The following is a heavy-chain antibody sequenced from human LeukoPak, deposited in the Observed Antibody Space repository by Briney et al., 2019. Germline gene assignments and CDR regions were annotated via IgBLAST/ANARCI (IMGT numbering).Heavy chain of an antibody. CDR1: GFTFSNYE. D-gene: IGHD3-22*01. Sequence: PGGSLRLSCAASGFTFSNYEMNWVRQAPGKGLEWVSYISSSGATTHYADSVRGRFTISRDNAKKSLYLQMNSLRAEDTAVHYCARALYYYDSSGYFQHWGQGTLVTVSS. CDR3: ARALYYYDSSGYFQH. V-gene: IGHV3-48*03. CDR2: ISSSGATT. J-gene: IGHJ1*01.